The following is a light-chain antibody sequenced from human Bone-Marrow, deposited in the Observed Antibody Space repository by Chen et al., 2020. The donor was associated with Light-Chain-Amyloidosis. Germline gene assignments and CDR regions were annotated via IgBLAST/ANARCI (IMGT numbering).Light chain of an antibody. CDR1: ALPTKY. CDR3: QSADSSGTDEVI. J-gene: IGLJ2*01. V-gene: IGLV3-25*03. CDR2: RDT. Sequence: SYALTQPPSVSVSPGQTARITCSGDALPTKYAYWYQQKPGQAPVLVIHRDTEWPSGISDRFSGSRSGTTATVTSSGVQAEDEADDHCQSADSSGTDEVIFGGGTKLTGL.